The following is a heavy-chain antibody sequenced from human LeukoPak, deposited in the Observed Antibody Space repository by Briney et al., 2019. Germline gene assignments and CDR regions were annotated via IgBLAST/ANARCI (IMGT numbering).Heavy chain of an antibody. D-gene: IGHD5/OR15-5a*01. CDR2: IFTSGST. J-gene: IGHJ4*02. V-gene: IGHV4-61*02. Sequence: PSETLSLTCTVSGGSISSGSYYWNWIRQPAGKGLEWIGRIFTSGSTNYNPSLQSRVTISLDTSKNQFSLKLNSVTGADTAIYYCARDGVAGSTDYWGQGTLVTVSS. CDR1: GGSISSGSYY. CDR3: ARDGVAGSTDY.